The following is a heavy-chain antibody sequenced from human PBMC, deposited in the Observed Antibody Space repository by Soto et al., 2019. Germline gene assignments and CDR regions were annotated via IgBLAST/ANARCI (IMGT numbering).Heavy chain of an antibody. J-gene: IGHJ4*02. CDR1: GFTFSNAW. Sequence: PVGSLRLSCAASGFTFSNAWMSWVRQAPGKGLEWVGRIKSKTDGGTTDYAAPVKGRFTISRDDSKNTLYLQMNSLKTEDTAVYYCTTAWVYDSSGTGIDYWGQGTLVTVSS. CDR2: IKSKTDGGTT. V-gene: IGHV3-15*01. CDR3: TTAWVYDSSGTGIDY. D-gene: IGHD3-22*01.